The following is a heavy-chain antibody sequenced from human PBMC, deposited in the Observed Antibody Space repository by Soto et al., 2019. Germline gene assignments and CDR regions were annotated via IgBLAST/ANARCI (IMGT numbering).Heavy chain of an antibody. CDR3: ARADCSGGSCYSHIDY. CDR1: GGTFSSYA. V-gene: IGHV1-69*01. D-gene: IGHD2-15*01. Sequence: QVQLVQSGAEVKKPGSSVKVSCKASGGTFSSYAISWVRQAPGQGLEWMGGIIPIFGTANYAQKFQGRVTITADESTSPAYMELSSLRSEDTAVYYCARADCSGGSCYSHIDYWGQGTLVTVSS. J-gene: IGHJ4*02. CDR2: IIPIFGTA.